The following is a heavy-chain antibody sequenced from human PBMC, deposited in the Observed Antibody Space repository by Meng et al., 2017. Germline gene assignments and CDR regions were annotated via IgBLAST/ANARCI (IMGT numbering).Heavy chain of an antibody. CDR1: GFTFSSYE. CDR3: ARVGTAMDMGDY. D-gene: IGHD5-18*01. CDR2: ISSSGSTI. Sequence: GGSLRLSCAASGFTFSSYEMNWVRQAPGKGLEWVSYISSSGSTIYYADSVKGRFTISRDNAKNSLYLQMNSLRAEDTAVYYCARVGTAMDMGDYWGQGTLVTV. V-gene: IGHV3-48*03. J-gene: IGHJ4*02.